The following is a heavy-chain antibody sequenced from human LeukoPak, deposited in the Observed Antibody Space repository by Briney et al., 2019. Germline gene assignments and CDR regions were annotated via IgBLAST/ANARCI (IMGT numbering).Heavy chain of an antibody. CDR3: AVREPVVPAAMWGGVDY. Sequence: ASVKVSCKASGGTFSSYAISWVRQAPGQGLEWMGGIIPIFSTANYAQKFQGRVTITADKSTSTAYMELSSLRSEDTAVYYCAVREPVVPAAMWGGVDYWGQGTLVTVSS. V-gene: IGHV1-69*06. CDR1: GGTFSSYA. D-gene: IGHD2-2*01. J-gene: IGHJ4*02. CDR2: IIPIFSTA.